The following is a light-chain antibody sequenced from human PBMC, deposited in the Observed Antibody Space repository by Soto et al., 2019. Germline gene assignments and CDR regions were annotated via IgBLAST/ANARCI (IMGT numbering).Light chain of an antibody. CDR1: SSDVGSYNL. CDR2: EVN. J-gene: IGLJ3*02. CDR3: CSYAGRTTWV. V-gene: IGLV2-23*02. Sequence: QSALTQPASVSGSPGQSITISCTGTSSDVGSYNLVSWYQQHPGKVPKLMIYEVNKRPSGVSTRFSGSKSGNTASLTISGLQAEDEADYYCCSYAGRTTWVFGGGTKLTVL.